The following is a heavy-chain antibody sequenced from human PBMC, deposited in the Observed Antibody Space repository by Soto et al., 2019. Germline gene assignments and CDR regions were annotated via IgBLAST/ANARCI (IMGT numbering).Heavy chain of an antibody. D-gene: IGHD1-1*01. V-gene: IGHV3-33*01. Sequence: VQLVESGGGVVQPGRSLRLSCAASGFVYSTYAMHWVRLSPGKGLEWVALIWNDGTKEYYVDSVKGRFTISRDNSQNTLNLQMDSLRAEDTAVYFCVRGIPSQSSSNWLYWYFELWGRGTQVTVSA. CDR2: IWNDGTKE. CDR1: GFVYSTYA. CDR3: VRGIPSQSSSNWLYWYFEL. J-gene: IGHJ2*01.